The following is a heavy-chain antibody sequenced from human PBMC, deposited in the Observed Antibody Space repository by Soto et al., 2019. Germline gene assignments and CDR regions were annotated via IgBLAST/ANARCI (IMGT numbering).Heavy chain of an antibody. J-gene: IGHJ6*02. CDR3: ARAPFGVGVVAATGYYYYGMDV. D-gene: IGHD2-15*01. Sequence: QVQLVESGGGVVQPGRSLRLSCAASGFTFSSYAMHWVRQAPGKGLEWVAVISYDGSNKYYADSVKGRFTISRDNSKNTLYLQMNSLRAEETAVYYCARAPFGVGVVAATGYYYYGMDVWGQGTTVTVSS. CDR2: ISYDGSNK. CDR1: GFTFSSYA. V-gene: IGHV3-30-3*01.